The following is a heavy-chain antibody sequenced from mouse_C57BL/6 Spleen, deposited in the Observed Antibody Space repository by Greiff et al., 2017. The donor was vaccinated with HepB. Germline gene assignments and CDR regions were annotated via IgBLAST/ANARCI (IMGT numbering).Heavy chain of an antibody. Sequence: QVQLKQPGAELVKPGASVKLSCKASGYTFTSYWMHWVKQRPGQGLEWIGMIHPNSGSTNYNEKFKSKATLTVDKSSSTAYMQLSSLTSEDSAVYYCARDDGYPYAMDYWGQGTSVTVSS. CDR3: ARDDGYPYAMDY. J-gene: IGHJ4*01. CDR1: GYTFTSYW. V-gene: IGHV1-64*01. D-gene: IGHD2-3*01. CDR2: IHPNSGST.